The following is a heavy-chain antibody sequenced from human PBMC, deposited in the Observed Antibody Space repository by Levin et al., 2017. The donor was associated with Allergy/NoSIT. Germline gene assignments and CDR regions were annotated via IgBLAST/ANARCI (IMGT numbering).Heavy chain of an antibody. CDR2: ISGSGVNT. CDR1: GFTFSSYA. CDR3: GSGSGSYYWGASYFDY. D-gene: IGHD3-10*01. Sequence: GGSLRLSCAASGFTFSSYAMSWVRQAPGKGLEWVSAISGSGVNTYYADSVKGRFTISRDNSKNTLYLQMNSLRAEDTAVYYCGSGSGSYYWGASYFDYWGQGTLVSVSS. V-gene: IGHV3-23*01. J-gene: IGHJ4*02.